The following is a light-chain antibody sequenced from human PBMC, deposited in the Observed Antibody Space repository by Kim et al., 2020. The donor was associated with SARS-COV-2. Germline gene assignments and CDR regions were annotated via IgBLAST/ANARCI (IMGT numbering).Light chain of an antibody. V-gene: IGKV1-39*01. Sequence: SVGDRVTITCRASQSISGFLNWYQKKPGKAPKLLIYAASNLQSGVPSRFSGSGSGTDFTLTISSLQPEDFAIYFCQQSYTTPTTFGLGTRLEIK. CDR3: QQSYTTPTT. CDR2: AAS. CDR1: QSISGF. J-gene: IGKJ5*01.